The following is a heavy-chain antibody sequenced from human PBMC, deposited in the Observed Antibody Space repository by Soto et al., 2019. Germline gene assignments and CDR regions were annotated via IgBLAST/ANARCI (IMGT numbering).Heavy chain of an antibody. Sequence: QVQLVESGGGVVQPGRSLRLSCSASGFIYSSCAMHWVRQVPGKGLEWLAVVSHDGTLYPYADSVKGGFTISRDNSRKMLYLQMNSLRPDDTAVYYCVKDRSDTWSFDYWGQGTLVTVSS. J-gene: IGHJ4*02. D-gene: IGHD2-8*02. CDR1: GFIYSSCA. CDR2: VSHDGTLY. CDR3: VKDRSDTWSFDY. V-gene: IGHV3-30*18.